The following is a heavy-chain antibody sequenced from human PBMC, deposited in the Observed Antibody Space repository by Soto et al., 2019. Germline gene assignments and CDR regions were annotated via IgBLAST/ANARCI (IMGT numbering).Heavy chain of an antibody. CDR2: IYWNDDK. D-gene: IGHD6-19*01. J-gene: IGHJ4*02. V-gene: IGHV2-5*01. Sequence: SGPTLVNPTQTLTLTCTFSGFSLSTSGVGVGWIRQPPGKALEWLALIYWNDDKRYSPSLKSRLTITKDTSKNHVVLTMTNMDPGDTATYYCAHRPSGWYLFDYWGQGTLVTVSS. CDR1: GFSLSTSGVG. CDR3: AHRPSGWYLFDY.